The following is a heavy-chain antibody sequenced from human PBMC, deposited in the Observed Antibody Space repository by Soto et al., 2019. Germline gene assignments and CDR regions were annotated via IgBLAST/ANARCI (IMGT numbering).Heavy chain of an antibody. Sequence: TGGSLRHACAASGFTFDDYAMHWVRQVPGKGLEWVSGINWNSGSIGYGDSVKGRFAISRDNAKNSLHLQMNSLSAEDTAFYYCVKDESINWYSGHFRHWGQGTLVTV. CDR3: VKDESINWYSGHFRH. CDR1: GFTFDDYA. V-gene: IGHV3-9*01. D-gene: IGHD6-13*01. CDR2: INWNSGSI. J-gene: IGHJ1*01.